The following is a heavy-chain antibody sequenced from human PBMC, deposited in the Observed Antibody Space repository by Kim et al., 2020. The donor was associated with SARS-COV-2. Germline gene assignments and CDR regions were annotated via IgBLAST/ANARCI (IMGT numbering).Heavy chain of an antibody. J-gene: IGHJ4*02. Sequence: GGSLRLSCAASGFIFDNFAMHWVRQVPGKGLEWVSGISWNSGKTGYADSVMGRFTTSRDNVKKSLFLEMKSLRTEDTALYYCVKDATSYCNSKPCRFDSWGQGSLVTVSS. CDR3: VKDATSYCNSKPCRFDS. V-gene: IGHV3-9*01. CDR2: ISWNSGKT. D-gene: IGHD4-4*01. CDR1: GFIFDNFA.